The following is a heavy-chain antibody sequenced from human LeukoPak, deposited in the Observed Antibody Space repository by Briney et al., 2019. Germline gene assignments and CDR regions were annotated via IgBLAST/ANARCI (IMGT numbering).Heavy chain of an antibody. CDR3: ARSAAALDS. V-gene: IGHV4-59*12. J-gene: IGHJ4*02. D-gene: IGHD6-13*01. Sequence: SETLSLTCSVSGASISRYYWSWIRQPPVKGLEWIGYFHHSGNTNYSPSLSSRITMSVDTSKNQFSLRLNSVTAADTTIYYCARSAAALDSWGQGTLVTVSS. CDR1: GASISRYY. CDR2: FHHSGNT.